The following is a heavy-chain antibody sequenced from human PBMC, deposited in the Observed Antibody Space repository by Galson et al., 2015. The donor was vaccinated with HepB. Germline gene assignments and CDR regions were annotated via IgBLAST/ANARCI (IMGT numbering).Heavy chain of an antibody. CDR2: FYYSGSP. Sequence: TLSLTCNVSGGSTRSYYWSWIRQPPGKGLEWIGYFYYSGSPNYNPSLKSRVTISVDTSKNQFSLKLSSVTAADTAVYYCARFNYEEIFDIWGQGTLVTVSS. CDR1: GGSTRSYY. J-gene: IGHJ3*02. V-gene: IGHV4-59*13. D-gene: IGHD4-11*01. CDR3: ARFNYEEIFDI.